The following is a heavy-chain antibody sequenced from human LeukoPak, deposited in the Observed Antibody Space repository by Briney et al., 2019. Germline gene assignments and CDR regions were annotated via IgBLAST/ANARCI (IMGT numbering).Heavy chain of an antibody. CDR1: GFTFSSYG. Sequence: GGSLRLSCAASGFTFSSYGMHWVRQAPGKGLEWVAVISYDGSNKYYTDSVKGRFTISRDNSKSTLYLQMNSLRAEDTAVYYCAKVRWDNSGWYYLDYWGQGTLVTVSS. CDR3: AKVRWDNSGWYYLDY. CDR2: ISYDGSNK. V-gene: IGHV3-30*18. D-gene: IGHD6-19*01. J-gene: IGHJ4*02.